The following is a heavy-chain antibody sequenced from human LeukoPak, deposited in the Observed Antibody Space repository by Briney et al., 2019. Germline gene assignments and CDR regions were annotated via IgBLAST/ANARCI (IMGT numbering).Heavy chain of an antibody. J-gene: IGHJ4*02. D-gene: IGHD2-15*01. CDR3: ARGMNGRYCSGGSCYSLVDY. V-gene: IGHV1-69*13. CDR1: GGTFSSYA. Sequence: ASVKVSCKASGGTFSSYAISWVRQAPGQGLEWMEGIIPIFGTANYAQKFQGRVTITADESTSTAYMELSSLRSEDTAVYYCARGMNGRYCSGGSCYSLVDYWGQGTLVTVSS. CDR2: IIPIFGTA.